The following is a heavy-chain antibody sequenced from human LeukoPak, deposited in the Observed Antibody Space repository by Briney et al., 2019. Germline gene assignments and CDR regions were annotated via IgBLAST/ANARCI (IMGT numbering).Heavy chain of an antibody. CDR3: ARDGYYYDSSGYN. V-gene: IGHV4-61*02. D-gene: IGHD3-22*01. J-gene: IGHJ4*02. Sequence: SQTLSLTCAVSGDSIGRGSYYWGWIRQPAGKAPEWIGRIFNTGSTSYNPSLKSRVTISVDTSKNQFSLNLRSVTAADTAVYYCARDGYYYDSSGYNWGQGTLVTVSS. CDR1: GDSIGRGSYY. CDR2: IFNTGST.